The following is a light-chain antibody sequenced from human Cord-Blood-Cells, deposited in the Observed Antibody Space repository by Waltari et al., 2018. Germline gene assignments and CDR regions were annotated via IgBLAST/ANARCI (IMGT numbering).Light chain of an antibody. CDR3: SSYTSSSTLVV. CDR2: DVS. Sequence: QSAVTQPACVSGSAAHALTIYCTGTSSDAGDYNYVSLYQQPLGKAPKLTTYDVSNRPSGVSNRFAASKAGNTASLTISGLQAEDEADYYCSSYTSSSTLVVFGGGTKLTVL. V-gene: IGLV2-14*01. CDR1: SSDAGDYNY. J-gene: IGLJ2*01.